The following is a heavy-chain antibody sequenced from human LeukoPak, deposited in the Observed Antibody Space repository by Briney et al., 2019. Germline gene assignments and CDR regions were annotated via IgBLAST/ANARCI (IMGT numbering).Heavy chain of an antibody. V-gene: IGHV3-23*01. CDR3: AKVRSGSANWALRIFDN. CDR1: GFAFGSEA. Sequence: HAGGSLRLSCAVSGFAFGSEAMSWVRQSPARGLEWVASISPGGGTTYYADYVKGRFTISRDNSNNTLYVHMNSLRAEDTAVYYCAKVRSGSANWALRIFDNWGQGTLVTVSS. D-gene: IGHD1-1*01. CDR2: ISPGGGTT. J-gene: IGHJ4*02.